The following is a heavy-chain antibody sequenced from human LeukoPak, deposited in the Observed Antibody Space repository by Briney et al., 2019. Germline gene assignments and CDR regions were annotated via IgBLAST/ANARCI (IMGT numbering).Heavy chain of an antibody. Sequence: ASVTVSSKASGYTFTGYYMHWVRQPPGQGLEWVGWINPNSGGTKYAQKFQGRVTMTRDTSISTDYMELSRLRCDDTAVYYCARDPEKNYYDSSGYYPLDYWGQGTLVTVSS. CDR3: ARDPEKNYYDSSGYYPLDY. J-gene: IGHJ4*02. V-gene: IGHV1-2*02. CDR1: GYTFTGYY. CDR2: INPNSGGT. D-gene: IGHD3-22*01.